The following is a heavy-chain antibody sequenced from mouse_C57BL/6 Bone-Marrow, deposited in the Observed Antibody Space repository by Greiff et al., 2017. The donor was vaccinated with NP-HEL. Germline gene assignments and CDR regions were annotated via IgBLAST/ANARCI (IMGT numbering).Heavy chain of an antibody. V-gene: IGHV14-4*01. D-gene: IGHD2-10*01. CDR1: GFNIKDDY. CDR2: IDPENGDT. J-gene: IGHJ2*01. Sequence: VQLKQSGAELVRPGASVKLSCTASGFNIKDDYMHWVKQRPEQGLEWIGWIDPENGDTEYASKFQGKATITADPSSNTAYLQLSSLTSEDTAVYYCTSLHFDYWGKGTTLTVSS. CDR3: TSLHFDY.